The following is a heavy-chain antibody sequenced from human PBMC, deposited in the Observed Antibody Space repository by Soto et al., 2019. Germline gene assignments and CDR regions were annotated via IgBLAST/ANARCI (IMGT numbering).Heavy chain of an antibody. CDR1: GFTFSGSS. J-gene: IGHJ6*02. D-gene: IGHD2-2*01. Sequence: GGSLRLSCAASGFTFSGSSMHWVRQASGKGLEWVGRIRSKANSYATAYAASVKGRFTISRDDSKNTAYLQMNSLKTEDTAVYYCTRWGLGYCSSTSCYASTYYYYGMDVWGQGTTVTVSS. CDR3: TRWGLGYCSSTSCYASTYYYYGMDV. V-gene: IGHV3-73*01. CDR2: IRSKANSYAT.